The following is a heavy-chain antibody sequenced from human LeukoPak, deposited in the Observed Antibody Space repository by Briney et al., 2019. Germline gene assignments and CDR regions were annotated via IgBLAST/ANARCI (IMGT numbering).Heavy chain of an antibody. CDR2: ISSSGSTI. CDR3: ARGGRQATSDSYASNQNDY. V-gene: IGHV3-11*01. J-gene: IGHJ4*02. CDR1: GFTFSDYY. D-gene: IGHD5-18*01. Sequence: GGSLRLSCAASGFTFSDYYMSWIRQAPGKGLEWLSFISSSGSTIYYADSVKGRLTISRDNAKNSLYLQINSLRAEDTAVYYCARGGRQATSDSYASNQNDYWGQGTLVTVSS.